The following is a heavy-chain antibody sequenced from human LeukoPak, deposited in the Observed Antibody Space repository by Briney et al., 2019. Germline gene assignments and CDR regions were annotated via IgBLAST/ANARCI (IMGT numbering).Heavy chain of an antibody. J-gene: IGHJ4*02. Sequence: GASVKVSCKASGYIFTGYYMHWVRQAPGQGLEWMGWINPNSGGTNYAQKFQGRVTMTRDTSISTAYMELSRLRSDDTAVYYCATPEYYYDSSGYYSGNYFDYWGQGTLVTVSS. CDR2: INPNSGGT. V-gene: IGHV1-2*02. CDR3: ATPEYYYDSSGYYSGNYFDY. D-gene: IGHD3-22*01. CDR1: GYIFTGYY.